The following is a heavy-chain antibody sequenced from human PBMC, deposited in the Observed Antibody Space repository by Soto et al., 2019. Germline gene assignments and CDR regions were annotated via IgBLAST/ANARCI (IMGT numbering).Heavy chain of an antibody. D-gene: IGHD1-1*01. CDR3: EKERCSTDNCYVPEY. CDR1: GFTFSTYT. CDR2: ISGSAGSSGP. V-gene: IGHV3-23*01. J-gene: IGHJ4*02. Sequence: GRSLRLSCVASGFTFSTYTMSWVRQAPGKGLEWVSVISGSAGSSGPSYADSVQGRFSISRDNARNTLYLQMNSLRGEDTAMYYCEKERCSTDNCYVPEYWGQGKRVNVSS.